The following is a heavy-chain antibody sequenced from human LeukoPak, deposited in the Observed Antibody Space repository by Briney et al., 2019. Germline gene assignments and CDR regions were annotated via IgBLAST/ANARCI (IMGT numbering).Heavy chain of an antibody. V-gene: IGHV4-38-2*02. CDR2: MYYGGNP. J-gene: IGHJ4*02. D-gene: IGHD4-11*01. CDR1: GYSIRSGYF. CDR3: VRDDYNNYGDA. Sequence: SETLSLTCTVSGYSIRSGYFWGWIRQPPGKGLGLVGSMYYGGNPNYNPSLKSRVTISLDTSKNQVSLKLRSVTVADTAVYYCVRDDYNNYGDARGQGTLVTVSS.